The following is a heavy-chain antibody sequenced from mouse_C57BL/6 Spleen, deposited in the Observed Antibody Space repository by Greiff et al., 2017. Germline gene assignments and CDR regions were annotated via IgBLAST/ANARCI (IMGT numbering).Heavy chain of an antibody. J-gene: IGHJ3*01. CDR3: ARLTKGFAY. CDR1: GFTFSSYG. Sequence: EVNVVESGGDLVKPGGSLKLSCAASGFTFSSYGMSWVRQTPDKMLEWVATISSGGSYTYYPDSVKGRFTISRDNAKNTLYLQMSSLNSEDTSMYYFARLTKGFAYWGHVPLVTVSA. D-gene: IGHD1-3*01. CDR2: ISSGGSYT. V-gene: IGHV5-6*01.